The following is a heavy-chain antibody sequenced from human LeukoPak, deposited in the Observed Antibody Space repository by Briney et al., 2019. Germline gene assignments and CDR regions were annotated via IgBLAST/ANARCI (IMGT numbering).Heavy chain of an antibody. CDR2: INHSGST. J-gene: IGHJ4*02. CDR3: ARGGYCSSTSCYRSWDY. D-gene: IGHD2-2*01. V-gene: IGHV4-34*01. CDR1: GGSFSGYY. Sequence: SETLSLTCAVYGGSFSGYYWSWIRQPPGKGLEWIGEINHSGSTNYNPSLKSRVTISVDTSKNQFSLKLSSVTAADTAVYYCARGGYCSSTSCYRSWDYWGQGTLVTVSS.